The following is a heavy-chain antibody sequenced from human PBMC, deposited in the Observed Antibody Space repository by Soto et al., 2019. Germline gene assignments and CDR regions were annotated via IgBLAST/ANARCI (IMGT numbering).Heavy chain of an antibody. Sequence: QVQLVQSGAEVKKPGSSVKVSCEASGGTFSGHAISWVRQAPGQGTEWMGGLITLFGTTQHAQNFQDRLTITADKSTSTAYMELTSLRFEDTAIYYCARGPNWGYRFDSWGQGTLVTVSS. CDR2: LITLFGTT. V-gene: IGHV1-69*06. J-gene: IGHJ4*02. D-gene: IGHD7-27*01. CDR1: GGTFSGHA. CDR3: ARGPNWGYRFDS.